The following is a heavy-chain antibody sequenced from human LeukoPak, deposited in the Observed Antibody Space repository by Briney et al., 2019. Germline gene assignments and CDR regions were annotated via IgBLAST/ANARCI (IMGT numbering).Heavy chain of an antibody. J-gene: IGHJ4*02. CDR1: GFTFSNAW. CDR3: TTGKVRES. V-gene: IGHV3-15*01. D-gene: IGHD3-10*01. Sequence: GGSLRLSCAASGFTFSNAWMSWVRQAPGKGLEWVGRIQSKTDGGTTDYTALVKGRFTISRDDSKNTLYLQMNSLKTEDTAVYYCTTGKVRESWGQGILVTVSS. CDR2: IQSKTDGGTT.